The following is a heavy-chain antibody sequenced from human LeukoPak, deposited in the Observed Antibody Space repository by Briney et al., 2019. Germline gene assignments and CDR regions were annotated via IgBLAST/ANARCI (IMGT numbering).Heavy chain of an antibody. CDR2: IIPILGIA. CDR3: ARGPGGGSSWQRGAFDI. V-gene: IGHV1-69*02. J-gene: IGHJ3*02. D-gene: IGHD6-13*01. Sequence: VASVKVSCKASGGTFSSYTISWVRQAPGQGLEWMGRIIPILGIANYAQKFQGRVTITADKSTSTAYMELSSLRSEDTAVYYCARGPGGGSSWQRGAFDIWGQGTMVTVSS. CDR1: GGTFSSYT.